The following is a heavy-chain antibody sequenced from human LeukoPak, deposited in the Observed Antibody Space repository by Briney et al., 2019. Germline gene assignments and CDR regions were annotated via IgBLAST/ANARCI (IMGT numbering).Heavy chain of an antibody. J-gene: IGHJ5*02. CDR3: AREPHYGDYIGRFDP. CDR2: IYYSGTT. V-gene: IGHV4-30-4*01. Sequence: SETLSLTCTVSGGSISSDDDYWSWIRQPPGKGLGWIGYIYYSGTTYYNPSLKSRVTISIDTSKNQFSLKLSSVTAADTAVYYCAREPHYGDYIGRFDPWGQGTLVTVSS. CDR1: GGSISSDDDY. D-gene: IGHD4-17*01.